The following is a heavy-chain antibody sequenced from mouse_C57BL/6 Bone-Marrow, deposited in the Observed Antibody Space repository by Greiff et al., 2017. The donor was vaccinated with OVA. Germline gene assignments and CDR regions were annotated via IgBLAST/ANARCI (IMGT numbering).Heavy chain of an antibody. CDR3: ARWDGSSYWYFDV. Sequence: VQLQQSGAELARPGASVKLSCKASGYTFTSYGISWVKQRTGQGLEWIGEIYPRSGNTYYNEKFKGKATLTADKSSSTAYMELRSLTSEDSAVYFCARWDGSSYWYFDVWGKGTTVTVSS. CDR2: IYPRSGNT. V-gene: IGHV1-81*01. D-gene: IGHD1-1*01. J-gene: IGHJ1*03. CDR1: GYTFTSYG.